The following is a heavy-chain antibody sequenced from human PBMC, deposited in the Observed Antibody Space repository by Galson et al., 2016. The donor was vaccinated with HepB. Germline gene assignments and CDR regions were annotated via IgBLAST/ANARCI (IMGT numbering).Heavy chain of an antibody. D-gene: IGHD1-26*01. Sequence: SLRLSCAASEFTFNNCPLHWVRQAPGKGLEWVAVLSHDGVTKFYADSVRARFTISRAKSKTTVYLQMDGLSAEDTAEYYCAREWELGGYFDYWGQGTTVTVSS. CDR1: EFTFNNCP. CDR3: AREWELGGYFDY. V-gene: IGHV3-30-3*01. J-gene: IGHJ4*03. CDR2: LSHDGVTK.